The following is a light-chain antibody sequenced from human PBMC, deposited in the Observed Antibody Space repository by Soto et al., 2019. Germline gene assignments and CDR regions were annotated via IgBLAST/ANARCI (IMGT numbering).Light chain of an antibody. CDR2: DAS. J-gene: IGKJ1*01. CDR3: QQYGSSPRT. CDR1: QSVSYY. V-gene: IGKV3-20*01. Sequence: IVLAQSPGTVSLCPGGSARRGLRASQSVSYYLAWYQQKPGQATRLIIYDASSRATGVPDRFSGSGSGTDFTLTISRLEPEDFAVYYCQQYGSSPRTFGKGTKV.